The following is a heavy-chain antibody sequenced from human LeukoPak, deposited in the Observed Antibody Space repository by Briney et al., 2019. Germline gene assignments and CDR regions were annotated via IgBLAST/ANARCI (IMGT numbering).Heavy chain of an antibody. Sequence: PSETLSLTCAVSGDYISSSSYYWGWIRQSPGTGLEWIGDIYHSGRTYYNPSLKSRVAISIDTSKNQFSLRLRSMTAADTAVFYCARRRYYDSTGYFKWGRGTLVTVSS. CDR1: GDYISSSSYY. CDR2: IYHSGRT. J-gene: IGHJ1*01. V-gene: IGHV4-39*01. D-gene: IGHD3-22*01. CDR3: ARRRYYDSTGYFK.